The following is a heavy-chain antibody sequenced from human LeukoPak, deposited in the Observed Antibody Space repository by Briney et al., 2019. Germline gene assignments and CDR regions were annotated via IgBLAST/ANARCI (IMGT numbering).Heavy chain of an antibody. D-gene: IGHD4-17*01. J-gene: IGHJ6*03. Sequence: ASVTVSCKASGYTFTGYYMHWVRQAPGQGLEWMGWINPNSGGTNYAQKFQGRVTITRDTSISTAYMELSRLRSDDTAVYYCARGDYGDRHYYYMDVWGKGTTVTISS. CDR3: ARGDYGDRHYYYMDV. V-gene: IGHV1-2*02. CDR1: GYTFTGYY. CDR2: INPNSGGT.